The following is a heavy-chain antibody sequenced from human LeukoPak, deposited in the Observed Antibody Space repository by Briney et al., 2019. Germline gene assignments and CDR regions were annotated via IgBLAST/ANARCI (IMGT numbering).Heavy chain of an antibody. Sequence: SSETLSLTCTVSGGSISSGDYYWSWIRQPPGKGLEWIGYIYYSGSTYYNPSLKSRVTISVDTSKNQFSLKLSSVTAADTAVYYCARARRDGHMLIDYWGQGTLVTVSS. V-gene: IGHV4-30-4*02. CDR1: GGSISSGDYY. D-gene: IGHD5-24*01. CDR3: ARARRDGHMLIDY. CDR2: IYYSGST. J-gene: IGHJ4*02.